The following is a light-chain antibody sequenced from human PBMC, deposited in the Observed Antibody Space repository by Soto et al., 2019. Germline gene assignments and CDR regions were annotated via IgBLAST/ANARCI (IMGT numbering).Light chain of an antibody. CDR3: QLYNDYPWT. CDR1: HNIVNW. J-gene: IGKJ1*01. V-gene: IGKV1-5*03. Sequence: DIQMTQSPSTLSASVGDRVTITCRASHNIVNWLAWYQQKPGKAPNLLIYKASSLESGVPSRFSASGSGTEFTLTIDSLQPDDFSTYYCQLYNDYPWTFGQGTRVEIK. CDR2: KAS.